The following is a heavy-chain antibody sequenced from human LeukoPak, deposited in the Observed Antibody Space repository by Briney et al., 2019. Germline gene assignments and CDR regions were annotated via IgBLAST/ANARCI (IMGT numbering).Heavy chain of an antibody. CDR1: GFTVSSNY. D-gene: IGHD6-13*01. CDR2: IYSGGST. Sequence: PGGSLRLSCAASGFTVSSNYMSWVRQAPGKGLEWVSVIYSGGSTYYADSVKGRFTISRDNSKNTLYLQMNSLRAEDTAVYYCTTFRWGQQLDLNYFDYWGQGTLVTVSS. CDR3: TTFRWGQQLDLNYFDY. V-gene: IGHV3-66*01. J-gene: IGHJ4*02.